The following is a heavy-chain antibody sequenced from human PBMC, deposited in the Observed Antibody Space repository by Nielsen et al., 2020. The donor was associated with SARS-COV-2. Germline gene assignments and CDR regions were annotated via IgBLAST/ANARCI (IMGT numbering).Heavy chain of an antibody. Sequence: ASVKVSCKPSGYTFTSFAIHWVRQAPGQSLEWMGWINAGNGNTKYSQKFQGRVTMTRDTSANTAYMELSSLSSEDTAVYYCARITPSSGCDYWGQGTLVTVAS. CDR1: GYTFTSFA. CDR2: INAGNGNT. V-gene: IGHV1-3*01. D-gene: IGHD6-19*01. CDR3: ARITPSSGCDY. J-gene: IGHJ4*02.